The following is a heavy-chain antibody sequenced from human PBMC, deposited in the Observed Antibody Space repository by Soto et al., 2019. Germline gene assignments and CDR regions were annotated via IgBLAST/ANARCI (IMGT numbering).Heavy chain of an antibody. CDR3: ASEFYDSSGSYYFDY. Sequence: PSETLSLTCTVSGGSISSYYWSWIRQPPGKGLEWIGYIYYSGSTNYNPSLKSRVTISVDTSKNQFSLKLRSEDTAVYYCASEFYDSSGSYYFDYWGQGTLVTVSS. V-gene: IGHV4-59*01. CDR2: IYYSGST. D-gene: IGHD3-22*01. J-gene: IGHJ4*02. CDR1: GGSISSYY.